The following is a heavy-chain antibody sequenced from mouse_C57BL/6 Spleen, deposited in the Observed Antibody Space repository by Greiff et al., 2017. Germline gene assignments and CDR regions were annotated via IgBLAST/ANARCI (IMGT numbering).Heavy chain of an antibody. J-gene: IGHJ4*01. CDR1: GYTFTSYW. D-gene: IGHD3-2*02. Sequence: VQLQQPGAELVKPGASVKLSCKASGYTFTSYWMQWVKQRPGQGLEWIGEIDPSDSYTNYNQKFKGKATLTVDTSSSPAYMQLSSLTSEDSAVYYCAQGSSGLYYAMDDWGQGASVTVAS. CDR3: AQGSSGLYYAMDD. V-gene: IGHV1-50*01. CDR2: IDPSDSYT.